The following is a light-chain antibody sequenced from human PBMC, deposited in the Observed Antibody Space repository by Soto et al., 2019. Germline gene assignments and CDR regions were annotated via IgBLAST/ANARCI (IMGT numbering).Light chain of an antibody. CDR2: GAS. CDR1: QSVTSN. J-gene: IGKJ1*01. V-gene: IGKV3-15*01. CDR3: QQYGSSPAT. Sequence: IVMTQSPATLSVSPGDRATLSCRASQSVTSNLAWYQQKPCQAPRLLIYGASTRATGIPARFSGSGSGTDFTLTISSLQSEDFAVYFCQQYGSSPATFGQGTKVDI.